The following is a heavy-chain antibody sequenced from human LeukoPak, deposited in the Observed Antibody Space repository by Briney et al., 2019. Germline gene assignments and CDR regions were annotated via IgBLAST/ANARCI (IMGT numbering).Heavy chain of an antibody. D-gene: IGHD3-10*01. V-gene: IGHV3-48*03. CDR2: ISSSGSTI. CDR3: AREGLRFGESVYYYYGMDV. Sequence: GGSLRLSCAASGFTFSSYEMNWVRQAPGKGLEWVSYISSSGSTICYADSVKGRFTISRDNAKNSLYLQMNSLRAEDTAVYYCAREGLRFGESVYYYYGMDVWGKGTTVTVSS. CDR1: GFTFSSYE. J-gene: IGHJ6*04.